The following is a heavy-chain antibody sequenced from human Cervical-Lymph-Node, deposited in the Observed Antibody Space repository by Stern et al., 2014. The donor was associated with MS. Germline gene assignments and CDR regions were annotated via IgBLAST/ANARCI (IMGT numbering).Heavy chain of an antibody. J-gene: IGHJ6*02. D-gene: IGHD2-21*02. V-gene: IGHV1-46*01. CDR1: GYTFINYY. CDR2: INTLGGST. CDR3: AREYVEASGVGYLYYGLDV. Sequence: QVQLGQSGAEVKKPGASVKVSCKASGYTFINYYMHWVRQAPGHGLERMGIINTLGGSTDYTQKFQGRLTMTRDTSTTTVSMELSGLRPEDTAVYYCAREYVEASGVGYLYYGLDVWGQGTTVIVSS.